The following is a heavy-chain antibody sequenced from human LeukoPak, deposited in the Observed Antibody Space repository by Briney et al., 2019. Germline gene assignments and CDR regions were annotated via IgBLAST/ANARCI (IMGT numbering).Heavy chain of an antibody. D-gene: IGHD4-17*01. CDR3: ARVTEMTTVTSAFDY. CDR1: GYTFTGYY. V-gene: IGHV1-2*02. Sequence: GASVKVPCKASGYTFTGYYMHWVRQAPGQGLEWMGWINPNSGGTNYAQKFQGRVTMTRDTSISTAYMELSRLRSDDTAVYYCARVTEMTTVTSAFDYWGQGTLVTVSS. CDR2: INPNSGGT. J-gene: IGHJ4*02.